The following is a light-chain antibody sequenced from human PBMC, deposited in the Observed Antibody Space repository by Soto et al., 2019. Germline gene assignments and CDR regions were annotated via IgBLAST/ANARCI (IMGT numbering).Light chain of an antibody. CDR2: TTS. CDR1: RSISRY. CDR3: QQTYSTWT. V-gene: IGKV1-39*01. J-gene: IGKJ1*01. Sequence: DIQMTQSPSSLSASVGDRVTIACRASRSISRYVNWYQEKPCKGPELLIYTTSSLQSGVPSRFSGSASGTDFTLTISSLQPEDFATYYCQQTYSTWTFGQGTKVDIK.